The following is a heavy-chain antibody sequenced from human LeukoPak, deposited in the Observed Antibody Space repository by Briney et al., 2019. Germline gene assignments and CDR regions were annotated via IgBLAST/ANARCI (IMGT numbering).Heavy chain of an antibody. CDR2: IYPGDSDT. CDR3: ARSLPVTMLRGYGMDV. D-gene: IGHD3-10*01. CDR1: GYSFATYW. Sequence: GESLKISCKGSGYSFATYWIGWVRQMPGKGLELMGIIYPGDSDTRYSPSFQGQITISADKSTSTAYLQWSSLKVSDTATYYCARSLPVTMLRGYGMDVWGQGTTVTVSS. J-gene: IGHJ6*02. V-gene: IGHV5-51*01.